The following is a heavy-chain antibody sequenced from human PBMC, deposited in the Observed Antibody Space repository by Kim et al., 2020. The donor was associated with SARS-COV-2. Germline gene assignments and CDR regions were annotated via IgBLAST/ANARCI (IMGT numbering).Heavy chain of an antibody. J-gene: IGHJ4*02. CDR3: SRLGGGYSGDFDS. V-gene: IGHV3-9*01. D-gene: IGHD1-26*01. Sequence: YADSVRGRFTISRDNAKNSLYLQMNSLRPEDTALYYCSRLGGGYSGDFDSWGQGTLVTVSS.